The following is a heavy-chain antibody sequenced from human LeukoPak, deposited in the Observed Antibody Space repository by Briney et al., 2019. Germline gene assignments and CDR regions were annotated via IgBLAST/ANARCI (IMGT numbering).Heavy chain of an antibody. D-gene: IGHD3-22*01. Sequence: GGSLRLSCAASGFTFSNHWMHWVRQAPGKGLVWVSRLGGNGRSPAYADSVKGRLTISRDNARNTLYLQMNSLGAEDTAVYYCAKTKYYDNGGYTYFDYWGQGTLVTVSS. V-gene: IGHV3-74*01. CDR1: GFTFSNHW. CDR2: LGGNGRSP. CDR3: AKTKYYDNGGYTYFDY. J-gene: IGHJ4*02.